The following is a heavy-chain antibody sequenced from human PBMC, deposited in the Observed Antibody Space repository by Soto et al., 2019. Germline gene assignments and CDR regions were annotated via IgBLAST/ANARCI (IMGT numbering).Heavy chain of an antibody. D-gene: IGHD6-13*01. CDR3: AKTEQQLVRGPDAFDI. J-gene: IGHJ3*02. V-gene: IGHV3-23*01. Sequence: GGSLSLSCAASGFTFSSYAMSWVRQAPGKGLEWVSAISGSGGSTYYADSVKGRFTISRDNSKNTLYLQMNSLRAEDTAVYYCAKTEQQLVRGPDAFDIWGQGTMVTVSS. CDR2: ISGSGGST. CDR1: GFTFSSYA.